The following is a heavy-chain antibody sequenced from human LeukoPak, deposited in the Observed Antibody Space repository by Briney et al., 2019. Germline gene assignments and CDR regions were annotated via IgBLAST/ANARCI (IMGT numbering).Heavy chain of an antibody. CDR3: ARDNEATVSPFDY. D-gene: IGHD4-17*01. V-gene: IGHV3-7*01. CDR1: EFTFSSYW. J-gene: IGHJ4*02. Sequence: GGSLRLSCAASEFTFSSYWMTWVRQAPGKGLEWVANIKQDGSEKYYADSVKGRFTISRDNAENSLYLQMNSLRAEDTAVYYCARDNEATVSPFDYWGQGTLVTVSS. CDR2: IKQDGSEK.